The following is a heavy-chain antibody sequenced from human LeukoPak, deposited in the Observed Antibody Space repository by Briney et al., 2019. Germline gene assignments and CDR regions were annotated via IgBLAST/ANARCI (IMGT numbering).Heavy chain of an antibody. CDR3: ARVVDHDYGDYYLDY. Sequence: GRSLRLSCAASGFTFSSYGMHWIRQAPGKGLEWVAVISYDGSNKYYADSLKGRFTISRDNSKNTLYLQMNSLRAEDTAVYYCARVVDHDYGDYYLDYWGQGTLVTVSS. V-gene: IGHV3-30*03. D-gene: IGHD4-17*01. CDR1: GFTFSSYG. J-gene: IGHJ4*02. CDR2: ISYDGSNK.